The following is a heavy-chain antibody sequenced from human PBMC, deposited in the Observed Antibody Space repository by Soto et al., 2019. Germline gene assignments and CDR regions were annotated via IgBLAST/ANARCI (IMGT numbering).Heavy chain of an antibody. J-gene: IGHJ5*02. CDR1: GYTFTSYA. Sequence: QVQLVQSGAEVKKPGASVKVSCKASGYTFTSYAMHWVRQAPGQRLEWMGWINAGNGNTKYSQKFQGRVTITRDTSASTAYMELSSLRSEDTAVYYCAREGSPYDSFRRNWFDPWGQGTLVTVSS. CDR2: INAGNGNT. CDR3: AREGSPYDSFRRNWFDP. D-gene: IGHD3-3*01. V-gene: IGHV1-3*01.